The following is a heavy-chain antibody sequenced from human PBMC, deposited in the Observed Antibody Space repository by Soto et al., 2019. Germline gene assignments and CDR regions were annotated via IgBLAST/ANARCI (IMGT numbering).Heavy chain of an antibody. D-gene: IGHD6-13*01. V-gene: IGHV3-49*03. J-gene: IGHJ4*02. CDR2: IRSKAYGGTT. CDR1: GFTYGDYA. Sequence: GGSLSLSCTASGFTYGDYAMSWFRQAPGKGLEWVGFIRSKAYGGTTEYAASVKGRFTISRDDSKSIAYLQMNSLKTEDTAVYYCTRDSYSSSWHPEYFDYWAREPWSPSPQ. CDR3: TRDSYSSSWHPEYFDY.